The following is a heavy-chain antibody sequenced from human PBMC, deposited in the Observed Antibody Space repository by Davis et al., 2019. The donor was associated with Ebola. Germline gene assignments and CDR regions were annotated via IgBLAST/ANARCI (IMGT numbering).Heavy chain of an antibody. CDR3: ARGPYYYDSSGYYGSGRIDY. CDR1: GGSISSSSYY. D-gene: IGHD3-22*01. J-gene: IGHJ4*02. CDR2: IYYSGST. V-gene: IGHV4-39*07. Sequence: MPGGSLRLSCTVSGGSISSSSYYWGWIRQPPGKGLEWIGSIYYSGSTNYNPSLKSRVTISVDTSKNQFSLKLSSVTAADTAVYYCARGPYYYDSSGYYGSGRIDYWGQGTLVTVSS.